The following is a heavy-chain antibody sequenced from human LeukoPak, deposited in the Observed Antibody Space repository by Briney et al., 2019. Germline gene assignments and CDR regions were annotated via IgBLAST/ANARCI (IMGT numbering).Heavy chain of an antibody. D-gene: IGHD7-27*01. Sequence: GGSLRLSCAASGFTFSSYAMNWVRQAPGKGLKWVSGFRGSGVATFYADSVKGRFTIYRDNSKNTLYLQMNRLGAEDTAIYYCVQDWAWGAFGYWGQGTLVTVSS. J-gene: IGHJ4*02. V-gene: IGHV3-23*01. CDR1: GFTFSSYA. CDR3: VQDWAWGAFGY. CDR2: FRGSGVAT.